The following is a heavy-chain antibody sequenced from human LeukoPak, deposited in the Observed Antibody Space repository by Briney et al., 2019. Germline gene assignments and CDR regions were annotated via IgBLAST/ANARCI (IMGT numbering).Heavy chain of an antibody. CDR2: IYYSGST. CDR1: GGSISSSSYY. J-gene: IGHJ1*01. V-gene: IGHV4-39*07. Sequence: PSETLSLTCTVSGGSISSSSYYWGWIRQPPGKGLEWIGGIYYSGSTYYNPSLKSRVTISVDTSKNQFSLKLSSVTAADTAVYYCARDSSGYYYQHWGQGTLVTVSS. D-gene: IGHD3-22*01. CDR3: ARDSSGYYYQH.